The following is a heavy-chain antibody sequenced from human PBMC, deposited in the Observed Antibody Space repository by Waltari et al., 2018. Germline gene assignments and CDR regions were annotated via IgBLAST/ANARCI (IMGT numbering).Heavy chain of an antibody. CDR3: ARWASIDCCFDY. J-gene: IGHJ4*02. CDR1: GGSFSGFY. D-gene: IGHD2-21*01. Sequence: QVQLQQWGAGLLKPSETLSLTCPVYGGSFSGFYWSWIRQPPGKGLEWIGEINHSGSPNYIPSLKSRVTISVDTSKNQFSLKLSSVTAADTAVYYCARWASIDCCFDYWGQGTLVTVSS. V-gene: IGHV4-34*01. CDR2: INHSGSP.